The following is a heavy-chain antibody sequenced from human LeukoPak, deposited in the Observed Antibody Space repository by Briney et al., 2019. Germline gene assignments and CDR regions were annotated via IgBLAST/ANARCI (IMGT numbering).Heavy chain of an antibody. D-gene: IGHD6-6*01. V-gene: IGHV3-7*01. Sequence: GGSLRLSCRASGFTFGGYWMYWVRQAPGEGLEWVANINFDGSEKNYVDSVKGRFTISRDNAKNSLYLQMNSLRAEDTAVYYCARDGVSSSPDSDYWGQGTLVTV. CDR1: GFTFGGYW. CDR2: INFDGSEK. J-gene: IGHJ4*02. CDR3: ARDGVSSSPDSDY.